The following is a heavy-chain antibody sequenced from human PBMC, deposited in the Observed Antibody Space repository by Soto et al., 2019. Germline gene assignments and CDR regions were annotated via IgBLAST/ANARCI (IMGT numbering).Heavy chain of an antibody. CDR1: GFNFSTYG. CDR3: ANLKRGAPVSYFAH. CDR2: ISNDGSNK. D-gene: IGHD1-26*01. Sequence: QVQLVESGGGVVQPGRSLRLSCAASGFNFSTYGMDWVRQVPGKGLEWVAVISNDGSNKYYANSVKGRFTISRDNSKNILYLQMNRLRAEDTAVYYWANLKRGAPVSYFAHWGQGTLVTVAS. J-gene: IGHJ4*02. V-gene: IGHV3-30*18.